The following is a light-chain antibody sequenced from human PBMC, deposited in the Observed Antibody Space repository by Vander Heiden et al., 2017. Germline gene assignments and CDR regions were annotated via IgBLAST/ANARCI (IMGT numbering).Light chain of an antibody. CDR1: QGISSY. CDR3: QQYYSYPQT. J-gene: IGKJ1*01. V-gene: IGKV1-8*01. CDR2: AAS. Sequence: AIRMTQSPSSFSASTGDRVTITCRASQGISSYLAWYQQKPGKAPKLLIYAASTVQSGVPSRLRGSGSGTDFTLTISGLQSEDFATYYWQQYYSYPQTLGKGTKVEIK.